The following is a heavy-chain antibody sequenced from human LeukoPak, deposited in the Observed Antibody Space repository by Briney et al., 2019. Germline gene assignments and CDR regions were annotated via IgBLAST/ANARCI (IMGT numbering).Heavy chain of an antibody. CDR3: TRVRPVDAIDI. J-gene: IGHJ3*02. V-gene: IGHV3-72*01. CDR1: GFSFTDHY. CDR2: SRNKANRFAT. Sequence: GGSLRLSCAASGFSFTDHYIDWVRQTPGKGLEWVGRSRNKANRFATEYAASVKDRFIISRDDSKNSVYLEMNSLKTEDTAVYFCTRVRPVDAIDIWGQGTIVTVSS. D-gene: IGHD1-14*01.